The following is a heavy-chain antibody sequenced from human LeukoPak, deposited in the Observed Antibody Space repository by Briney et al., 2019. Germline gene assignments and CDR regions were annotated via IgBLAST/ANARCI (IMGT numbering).Heavy chain of an antibody. CDR2: IYYSGST. D-gene: IGHD6-19*01. V-gene: IGHV4-39*01. CDR1: RGSISSTSYY. CDR3: AGMGSSGWYGSTDY. J-gene: IGHJ4*02. Sequence: SGTLSLTCTVSRGSISSTSYYWGWIRQPPGKGLEWIGSIYYSGSTYYNPSLKSRVTISVDTSKNQFSLQLSSVTAADTAVYYCAGMGSSGWYGSTDYWGQGTLVTVSS.